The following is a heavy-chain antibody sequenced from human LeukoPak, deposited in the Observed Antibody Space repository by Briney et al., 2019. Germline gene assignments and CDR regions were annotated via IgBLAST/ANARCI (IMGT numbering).Heavy chain of an antibody. CDR3: ARLSASYGAPNWFDP. CDR2: INTDGSST. V-gene: IGHV3-74*01. D-gene: IGHD4-17*01. Sequence: PGGSLRLSCAASGFTFSTYWMHWVRQAPGKGLVWGSRINTDGSSTNYADSVKGRFTISRDNAKNTLYLQMNSLRAEDTAVYYCARLSASYGAPNWFDPWGQGTLVTVSS. CDR1: GFTFSTYW. J-gene: IGHJ5*02.